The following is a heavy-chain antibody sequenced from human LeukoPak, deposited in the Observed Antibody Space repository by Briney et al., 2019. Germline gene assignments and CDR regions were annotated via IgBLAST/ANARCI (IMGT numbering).Heavy chain of an antibody. Sequence: ASVKVSCKASGYTFTGYYMHWVRQAPGQGLEWMGWINPNSGGTNYAQKFQGRVTMTRDTSISTAYMELSRLRSDDTAVYYCARAPWYQQLVPDYWGQGTLVTVSS. D-gene: IGHD6-13*01. CDR1: GYTFTGYY. V-gene: IGHV1-2*02. CDR2: INPNSGGT. CDR3: ARAPWYQQLVPDY. J-gene: IGHJ4*02.